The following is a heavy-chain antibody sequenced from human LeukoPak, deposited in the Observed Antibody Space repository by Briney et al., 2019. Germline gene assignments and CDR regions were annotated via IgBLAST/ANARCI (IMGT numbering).Heavy chain of an antibody. Sequence: PSETLSLTCTVSGGSISSGGYYWSWIRQPPGKGLEWIGYIYHSGSTYYNPSLKSRVTISVDRSKNQFSLKLSSVTAADTAVYYCARVVRHDSWTNWFDPWGQGTLVTVSS. CDR2: IYHSGST. CDR1: GGSISSGGYY. V-gene: IGHV4-30-2*01. D-gene: IGHD3-22*01. J-gene: IGHJ5*02. CDR3: ARVVRHDSWTNWFDP.